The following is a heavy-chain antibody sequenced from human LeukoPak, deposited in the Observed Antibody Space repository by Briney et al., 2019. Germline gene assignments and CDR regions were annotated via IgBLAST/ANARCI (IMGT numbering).Heavy chain of an antibody. Sequence: GRSLRLSCAACGFTFDDYGMQWVGQAPGKGLEWVSGISWNSGSIVYAEYVKGRFTISTDNAKNSLYLQMNTLRAEDMALYYCAKGGVVVVAATYFDYWGQGTLVTVSS. CDR3: AKGGVVVVAATYFDY. V-gene: IGHV3-9*03. CDR1: GFTFDDYG. J-gene: IGHJ4*02. D-gene: IGHD2-15*01. CDR2: ISWNSGSI.